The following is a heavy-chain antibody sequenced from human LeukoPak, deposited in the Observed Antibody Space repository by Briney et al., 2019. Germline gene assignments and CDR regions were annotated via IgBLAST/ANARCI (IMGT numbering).Heavy chain of an antibody. V-gene: IGHV3-21*01. J-gene: IGHJ6*03. CDR2: ISIGSDFI. CDR1: GFTFSNYN. CDR3: ARCGGPKSYDFRAGGLCYMDV. D-gene: IGHD3-3*01. Sequence: PGGSLRLSCAPSGFTFSNYNLNWVRQAPGKGLEWVSTISIGSDFIYYADSVKGRFTISRDNAKNSLYLQMNSLRAEDTAVYYCARCGGPKSYDFRAGGLCYMDVWGKGTTVTVSS.